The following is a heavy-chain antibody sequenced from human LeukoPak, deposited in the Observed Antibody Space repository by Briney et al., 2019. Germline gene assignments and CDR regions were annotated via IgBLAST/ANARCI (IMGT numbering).Heavy chain of an antibody. Sequence: PGGSLRLSCSVSGFTFSSYAMHWVRQAPGKRLEFVSVISSNGGSTYYADSVKGRFTISRDNSKNTLYLQMNSLRAEDTAVYYCASPYYYGSGRGKGGYFDYWGQGTLVTVSS. D-gene: IGHD3-10*01. V-gene: IGHV3-64*04. J-gene: IGHJ4*02. CDR3: ASPYYYGSGRGKGGYFDY. CDR2: ISSNGGST. CDR1: GFTFSSYA.